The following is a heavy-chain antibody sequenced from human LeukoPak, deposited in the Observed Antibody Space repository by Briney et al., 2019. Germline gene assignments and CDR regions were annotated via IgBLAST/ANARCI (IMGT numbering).Heavy chain of an antibody. Sequence: GSLRLSCAASGLTFSNYAMSWVRQAPGKGLEWVSTISGSADPTYYADSVKGRFTISRDNSKSTLDLQMNSLRADDTAVYYCATDLDDYNTLAPVFQYWGQGTLVTVSS. V-gene: IGHV3-23*01. CDR1: GLTFSNYA. D-gene: IGHD5-24*01. J-gene: IGHJ1*01. CDR3: ATDLDDYNTLAPVFQY. CDR2: ISGSADPT.